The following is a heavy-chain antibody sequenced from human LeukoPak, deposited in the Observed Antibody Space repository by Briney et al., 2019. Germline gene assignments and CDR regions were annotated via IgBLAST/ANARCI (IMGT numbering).Heavy chain of an antibody. V-gene: IGHV3-30*18. CDR3: AKDLAGSYYGGGQRYYFDY. J-gene: IGHJ4*02. Sequence: PGGSLRLSCAASGFTFSTFNMHWVRQAPGKGPEWVALISADESNEYYADSVKGRFTISRDNSKNTVYLQMNSLRTEDTAVYHCAKDLAGSYYGGGQRYYFDYWGQGTLVTVSS. CDR2: ISADESNE. CDR1: GFTFSTFN. D-gene: IGHD3-10*01.